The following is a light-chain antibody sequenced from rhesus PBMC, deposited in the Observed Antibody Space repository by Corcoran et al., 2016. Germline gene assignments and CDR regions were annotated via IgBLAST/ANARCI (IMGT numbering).Light chain of an antibody. J-gene: IGKJ4*01. CDR3: QQYSNWPLT. V-gene: IGKV3-42*03. Sequence: EIVLTQAPATLSLSPGERAIVSCRASQSVSSSFAWYQQKPGQAPRLLIYGASSRATGIPERFTGSGAGTDFTFTISSLEDEDLAVYYCQQYSNWPLTFGGGTKVEIK. CDR1: QSVSSS. CDR2: GAS.